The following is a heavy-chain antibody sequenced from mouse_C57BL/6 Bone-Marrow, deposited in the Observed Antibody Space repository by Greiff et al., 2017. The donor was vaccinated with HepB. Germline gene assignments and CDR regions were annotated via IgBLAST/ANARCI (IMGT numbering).Heavy chain of an antibody. CDR2: IDTGNGYT. V-gene: IGHV1-58*01. D-gene: IGHD1-1*01. Sequence: EVQLQQSGAELVRPGSSVKMSCKTSGYTFTSYGINWVKQRPGQGLEWIGYIDTGNGYTEYNEKFKGKATLTSDTSSSTAYMQLSSLTSEDSAIYFCARGMYYGSSSLAYWGQGTLVTVSA. CDR3: ARGMYYGSSSLAY. CDR1: GYTFTSYG. J-gene: IGHJ3*01.